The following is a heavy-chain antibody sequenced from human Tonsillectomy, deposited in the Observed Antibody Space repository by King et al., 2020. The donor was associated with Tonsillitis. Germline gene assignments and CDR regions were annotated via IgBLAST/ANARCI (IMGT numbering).Heavy chain of an antibody. Sequence: VQLVESGGGLVKPGGSLRLSCAASGFTFNHYYMSWIRQAPGKGLEWVSYIGTTGSTMFYLDSVKGRFTISRDNAKNSLYLEMNSLRAEDTAVYYCARVDYSNSYFDYWGQGTLVTVSS. CDR2: IGTTGSTM. J-gene: IGHJ4*02. CDR1: GFTFNHYY. CDR3: ARVDYSNSYFDY. D-gene: IGHD4-11*01. V-gene: IGHV3-11*01.